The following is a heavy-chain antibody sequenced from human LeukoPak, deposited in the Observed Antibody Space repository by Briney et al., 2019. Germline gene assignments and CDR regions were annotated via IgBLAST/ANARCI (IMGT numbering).Heavy chain of an antibody. D-gene: IGHD3-22*01. Sequence: SGGSLRLSCAASGFTFSSYAMSWVRQAPGKGLEWVSVISGSGGSTYYADSVKGRFTISRDNSKNTLYLQMNSLRAEDTAVYYCAKAGGRGTMIVVVIPVYYFDYWGQGTLVTVSS. CDR1: GFTFSSYA. CDR2: ISGSGGST. V-gene: IGHV3-23*01. J-gene: IGHJ4*02. CDR3: AKAGGRGTMIVVVIPVYYFDY.